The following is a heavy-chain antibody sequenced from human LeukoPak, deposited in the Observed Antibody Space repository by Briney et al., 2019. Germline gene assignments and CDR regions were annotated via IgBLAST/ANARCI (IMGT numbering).Heavy chain of an antibody. V-gene: IGHV4-61*02. CDR2: IHTDGTI. CDR1: GGSISSGTYY. Sequence: PSQTLSLTCTVSGGSISSGTYYWSWIRQPAGKGLEWIGRIHTDGTINYSPSLRSRVTISLDTSKNQFSLQLNSVTPEDTAVYYCARGGLISLANNPLGAFDIWGQGTMVSVSS. D-gene: IGHD1-14*01. CDR3: ARGGLISLANNPLGAFDI. J-gene: IGHJ3*02.